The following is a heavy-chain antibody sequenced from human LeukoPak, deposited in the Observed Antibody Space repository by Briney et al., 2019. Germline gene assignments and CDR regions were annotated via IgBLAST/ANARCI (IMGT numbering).Heavy chain of an antibody. CDR2: TTYDGSTK. J-gene: IGHJ4*02. CDR1: GFTFSSYA. Sequence: PGGSLRLSCAASGFTFSSYAMHWVRQAPGKGLEWVALTTYDGSTKYYADSVKGRFTISKDNSRNTLYLQMNSLKVEDTAIYYCAKPLDEYFDFWGQGTLVTVSS. V-gene: IGHV3-30*04. CDR3: AKPLDEYFDF.